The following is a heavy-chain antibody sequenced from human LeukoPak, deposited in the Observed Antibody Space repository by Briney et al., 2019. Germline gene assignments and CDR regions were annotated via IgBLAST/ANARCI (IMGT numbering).Heavy chain of an antibody. CDR1: GYTFTSYY. CDR2: INPSGGST. J-gene: IGHJ4*02. D-gene: IGHD3-3*01. V-gene: IGHV1-46*01. Sequence: ASVKVSFKASGYTFTSYYMHWVRQAPGHGLEWMGIINPSGGSTSYAQKFQGRVTMTRDTSTSTVYMELSSLRSEDTAVYYCAIITIFVSPLEGPYNNWGQGTLVTVSS. CDR3: AIITIFVSPLEGPYNN.